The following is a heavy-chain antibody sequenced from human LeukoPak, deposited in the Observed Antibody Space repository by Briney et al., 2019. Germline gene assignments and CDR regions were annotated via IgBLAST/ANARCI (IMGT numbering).Heavy chain of an antibody. V-gene: IGHV3-66*04. CDR2: IYSGGST. Sequence: QPGGSLRLSCAASGFTVSSNYMSWVRQAPGKGLEWVSVIYSGGSTYYADSVKGRFTISRDNSKNTLYLQMNSLRAEDTAVYYCARHYGVPFGDAFDIWGQGTMVTVSS. D-gene: IGHD4-17*01. CDR1: GFTVSSNY. CDR3: ARHYGVPFGDAFDI. J-gene: IGHJ3*02.